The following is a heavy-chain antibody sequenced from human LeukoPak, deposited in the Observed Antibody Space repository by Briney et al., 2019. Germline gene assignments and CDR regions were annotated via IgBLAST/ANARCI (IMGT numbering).Heavy chain of an antibody. CDR2: INPNSGGT. Sequence: ASVKVSCKASGYTFTGYYIHWVRQAPGQGLEWMGWINPNSGGTNYAQKFQGRVTMTRDTSITTAYMELSRLRSDDTAVYYCARDYYDSSGYYYSYYFDYWGQGTLVTVSS. J-gene: IGHJ4*02. D-gene: IGHD3-22*01. CDR1: GYTFTGYY. CDR3: ARDYYDSSGYYYSYYFDY. V-gene: IGHV1-2*02.